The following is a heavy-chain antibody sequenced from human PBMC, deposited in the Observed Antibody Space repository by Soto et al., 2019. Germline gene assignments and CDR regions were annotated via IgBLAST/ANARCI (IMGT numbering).Heavy chain of an antibody. V-gene: IGHV3-23*01. CDR3: ANRGGSYFDY. Sequence: GGSLRISCAASGFTFSSYAMSWVRKAPGKGLEWVSAISGSGGSTYYADSVKGRFTISRDNSKNTLYLQMNSLTAEDTAVYYCANRGGSYFDYWGQGTLVTVSS. CDR2: ISGSGGST. CDR1: GFTFSSYA. D-gene: IGHD1-26*01. J-gene: IGHJ4*02.